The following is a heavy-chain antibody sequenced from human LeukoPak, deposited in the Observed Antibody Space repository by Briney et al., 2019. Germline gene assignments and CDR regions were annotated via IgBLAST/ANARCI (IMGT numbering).Heavy chain of an antibody. V-gene: IGHV3-21*01. CDR1: GFTFSSYS. D-gene: IGHD3-10*01. CDR3: ARAGGSGNDYYYYYMDV. CDR2: ISSSSSYI. J-gene: IGHJ6*03. Sequence: GGSLRLSCAASGFTFSSYSMNWVRQAPGKGLEWVSSISSSSSYIYYTDSVKGRFTISRDNAKNSLYLQMNSLRAEDTAVYYCARAGGSGNDYYYYYMDVWGKGTTVTISS.